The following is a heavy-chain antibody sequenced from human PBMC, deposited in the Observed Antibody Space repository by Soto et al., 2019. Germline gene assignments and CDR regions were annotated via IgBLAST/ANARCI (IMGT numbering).Heavy chain of an antibody. J-gene: IGHJ1*01. Sequence: QVQLQESGPGLVKPSETLSLTCNVSGGSISSYYWSWIRQPPGKGLEYIGPVYNSGSTIHSPSLKSRATTSVDPSKNQFSLKLTSVTAADTAVYYCAGGSSLCWECFHHWGEGILITVSS. V-gene: IGHV4-59*01. CDR2: VYNSGST. CDR1: GGSISSYY. D-gene: IGHD2-2*01. CDR3: AGGSSLCWECFHH.